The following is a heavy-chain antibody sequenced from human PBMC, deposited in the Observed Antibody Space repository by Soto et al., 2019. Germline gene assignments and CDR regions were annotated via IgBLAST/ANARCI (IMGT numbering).Heavy chain of an antibody. Sequence: GSLRLSCAASGFTFSGSAMHWIRQASGKGLEWVGRIRSKANSYATAYAASVKGRFTISRDDSKNTAYLQMNSLKTEDTAVYYCNRPPYSSSWYDGMDVWGQGTTVTVS. CDR1: GFTFSGSA. CDR3: NRPPYSSSWYDGMDV. J-gene: IGHJ6*02. D-gene: IGHD6-13*01. CDR2: IRSKANSYAT. V-gene: IGHV3-73*01.